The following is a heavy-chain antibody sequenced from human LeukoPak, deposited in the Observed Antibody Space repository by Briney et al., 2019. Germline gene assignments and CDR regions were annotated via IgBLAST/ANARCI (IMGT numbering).Heavy chain of an antibody. J-gene: IGHJ3*02. V-gene: IGHV4-39*07. CDR1: GGSISSSSYY. Sequence: SETLSLTCTVSGGSISSSSYYWGWIRQPPGKGLEWIGSIYYSGSTYYNPSLKSRVTISVDTSKNQFSLKLSSVTAADTAVYYCARDKPSNWNYRHGSAFDIWGQGTMVTVSS. CDR3: ARDKPSNWNYRHGSAFDI. D-gene: IGHD1-7*01. CDR2: IYYSGST.